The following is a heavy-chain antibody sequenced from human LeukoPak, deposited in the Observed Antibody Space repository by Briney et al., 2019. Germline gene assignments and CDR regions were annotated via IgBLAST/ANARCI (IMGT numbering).Heavy chain of an antibody. D-gene: IGHD3-16*01. CDR3: ARSYASSGLDH. CDR2: IHHSGDT. V-gene: IGHV4-38-2*02. Sequence: SETLSLTCTVSGYSITSIYYWGWIRQPPGKGLEWIGSIHHSGDTAYNPSLKSRVTISVDTSKSQFSLKLSPVTAADTAVYYCARSYASSGLDHWGQGTLVTVSS. J-gene: IGHJ4*02. CDR1: GYSITSIYY.